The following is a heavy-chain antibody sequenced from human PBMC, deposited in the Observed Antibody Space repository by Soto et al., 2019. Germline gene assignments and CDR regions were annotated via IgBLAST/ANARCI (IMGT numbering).Heavy chain of an antibody. Sequence: EVQLLESGGGLVQPGGSLRLSCAASGFIFSNYAMSWVRRTPGEGLEWVSTLSGDGETTYYAESETGRFTISRDNSKNTLYLQMNSLRAEDTAVYHCAKSPRSLSFDWLDFWGQGTLVTVSS. J-gene: IGHJ5*01. CDR3: AKSPRSLSFDWLDF. D-gene: IGHD3-10*01. CDR2: LSGDGETT. V-gene: IGHV3-23*01. CDR1: GFIFSNYA.